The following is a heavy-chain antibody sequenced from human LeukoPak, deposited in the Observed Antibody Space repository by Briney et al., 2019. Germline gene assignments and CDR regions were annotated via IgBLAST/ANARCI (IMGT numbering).Heavy chain of an antibody. Sequence: GESLKISCKGSGYSFTSYWIGWVRQMLGKGLEWMGIIYPGDSDTRYSPSFQGQVTISADKSISTAYLQWSSLKASDTAMYYCASSTRRCSSTSCYFDYWGQGTLVTVSS. CDR1: GYSFTSYW. CDR2: IYPGDSDT. CDR3: ASSTRRCSSTSCYFDY. J-gene: IGHJ4*02. D-gene: IGHD2-2*01. V-gene: IGHV5-51*01.